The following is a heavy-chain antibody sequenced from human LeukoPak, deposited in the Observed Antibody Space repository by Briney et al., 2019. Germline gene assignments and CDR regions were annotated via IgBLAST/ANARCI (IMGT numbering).Heavy chain of an antibody. D-gene: IGHD3-22*01. CDR3: ARDDSSGPYYFDY. J-gene: IGHJ4*02. Sequence: GGSLRLSCAASGFTFSDYYVSWIRQAPGKGLEWVSYISSSGSTIYYADSVKGRFTISRDNAKNSLYLQMNSLRAEDTAVYYCARDDSSGPYYFDYWGQGTLVTVSS. V-gene: IGHV3-11*01. CDR2: ISSSGSTI. CDR1: GFTFSDYY.